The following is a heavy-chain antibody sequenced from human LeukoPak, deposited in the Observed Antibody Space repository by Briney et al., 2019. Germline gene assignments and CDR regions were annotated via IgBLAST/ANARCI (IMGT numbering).Heavy chain of an antibody. D-gene: IGHD2-15*01. CDR3: ARGVVIAARYNWFDP. V-gene: IGHV4-34*01. Sequence: SETLSLTCAVYGGSFSGYYWSWIRQPPGKGLEWIGEINHSGSTNYNPSLKSRVTISVDTSKNQFSLKLSSVTAADTAVYYCARGVVIAARYNWFDPWGQGTQVTVSS. CDR2: INHSGST. CDR1: GGSFSGYY. J-gene: IGHJ5*02.